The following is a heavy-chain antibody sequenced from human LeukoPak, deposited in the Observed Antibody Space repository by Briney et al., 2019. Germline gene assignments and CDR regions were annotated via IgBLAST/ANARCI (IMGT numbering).Heavy chain of an antibody. V-gene: IGHV3-53*01. Sequence: GSLRLSCAASGFTFSSYAMSWVRQAPGKGLEWVSVIYSGGSTYYADSVKGRFTISRDNSKNTLYLQMNSLRAEDTAVYYCASYSGIAAAGTSYYYYYGMDVWGQGTTVTVSS. J-gene: IGHJ6*02. CDR2: IYSGGST. CDR3: ASYSGIAAAGTSYYYYYGMDV. CDR1: GFTFSSYA. D-gene: IGHD6-13*01.